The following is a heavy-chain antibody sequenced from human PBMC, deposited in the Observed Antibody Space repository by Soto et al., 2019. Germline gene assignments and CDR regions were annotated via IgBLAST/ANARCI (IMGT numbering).Heavy chain of an antibody. J-gene: IGHJ6*02. CDR1: GFTFSSYG. Sequence: PGGSLRLSCAASGFTFSSYGMHWVRQAPGKGLEWVAVISYDGSNKYYADSVKGRFTISRDNSKNTLYLQMNSLRAEDTAVYYCAKDLRWLQLYSYYGMDVWGQGTTVTVSS. CDR3: AKDLRWLQLYSYYGMDV. D-gene: IGHD5-12*01. V-gene: IGHV3-30*18. CDR2: ISYDGSNK.